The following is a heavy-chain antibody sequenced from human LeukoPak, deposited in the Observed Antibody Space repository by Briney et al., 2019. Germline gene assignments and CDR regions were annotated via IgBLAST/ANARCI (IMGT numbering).Heavy chain of an antibody. V-gene: IGHV3-33*01. CDR2: IWYDGSRK. CDR1: GFIFSNFG. D-gene: IGHD3-10*01. Sequence: GGSLRLSCAASGFIFSNFGMHWVCQAPGRGLEWVAVIWYDGSRKYYADSAKGRFTISRDNSKNTVSLQMNSLRAEDTAMYYCARYRSGSSDYWGQGTLVTVSS. CDR3: ARYRSGSSDY. J-gene: IGHJ4*02.